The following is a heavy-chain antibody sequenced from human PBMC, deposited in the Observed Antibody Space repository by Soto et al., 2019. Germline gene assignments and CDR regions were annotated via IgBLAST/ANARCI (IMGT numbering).Heavy chain of an antibody. J-gene: IGHJ6*03. Sequence: PGGSVRLSCAASGFSFRDYWMTWVRQAPGKGLDWVANIKQDGSDKYYLDSLKGRFTISRDNAKNSVDLLMNSLRAEDTAVYYCARGKDGRRAGTYYFDMDVWGKGTTVTVSS. D-gene: IGHD1-1*01. CDR3: ARGKDGRRAGTYYFDMDV. V-gene: IGHV3-7*01. CDR1: GFSFRDYW. CDR2: IKQDGSDK.